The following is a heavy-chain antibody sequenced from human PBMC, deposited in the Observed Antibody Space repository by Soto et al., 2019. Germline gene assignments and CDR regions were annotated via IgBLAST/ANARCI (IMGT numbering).Heavy chain of an antibody. CDR3: ARGPSGDKVHY. D-gene: IGHD7-27*01. J-gene: IGHJ4*02. V-gene: IGHV4-30-4*01. CDR2: IFDSGTT. CDR1: GGSITSDYSC. Sequence: QVQLQESGPGLVKPSQTLSLTCTVSGGSITSDYSCWSWIRQPPGEGLEWIGHIFDSGTTYTNTSLRSQGAISLDTSKNHFSLTLSSVTAADTAVYYCARGPSGDKVHYWGQGALVTVSS.